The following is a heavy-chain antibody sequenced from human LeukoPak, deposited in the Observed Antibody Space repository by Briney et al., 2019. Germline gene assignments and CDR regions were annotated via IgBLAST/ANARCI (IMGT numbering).Heavy chain of an antibody. D-gene: IGHD3-22*01. J-gene: IGHJ4*02. CDR1: GGSISSSSYY. Sequence: SETLSLTCTVSGGSISSSSYYWGWIRQPPGKGLEWIGSIYYSGSTYYNPSLKSRVTISVDTSKNQFSLKLSSVTAADTAVYYCARVSAGGYDRSDYWGQGTLVTVSS. CDR3: ARVSAGGYDRSDY. V-gene: IGHV4-39*07. CDR2: IYYSGST.